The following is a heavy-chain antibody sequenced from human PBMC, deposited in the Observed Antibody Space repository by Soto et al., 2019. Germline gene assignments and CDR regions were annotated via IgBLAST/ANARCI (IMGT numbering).Heavy chain of an antibody. CDR3: AKGTPIGYDSSGYYYYFDY. V-gene: IGHV3-23*01. D-gene: IGHD3-22*01. Sequence: GGSLRLSCAASGFTFSSYAMSWVRQAPGKGLEWVSAISGSGGSTYYADSVKGRFTISRDNSKNTLYLQMNSLRAEDTAVYYCAKGTPIGYDSSGYYYYFDYWGQGTLVTVSS. J-gene: IGHJ4*02. CDR1: GFTFSSYA. CDR2: ISGSGGST.